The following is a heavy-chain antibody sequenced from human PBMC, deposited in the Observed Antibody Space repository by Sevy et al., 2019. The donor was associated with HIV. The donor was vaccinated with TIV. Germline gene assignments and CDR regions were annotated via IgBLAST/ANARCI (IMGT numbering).Heavy chain of an antibody. CDR2: ISNDGGNQ. D-gene: IGHD5-12*01. CDR1: EFTFRSYG. CDR3: AKDVSDGYNYFLDF. J-gene: IGHJ4*02. Sequence: GGSLRLSCAASEFTFRSYGMHWVRQAPGKGLEWVAVISNDGGNQYYADSVKGRFTISRDNSKNTVYLQMNSLRAEDTAVYYCAKDVSDGYNYFLDFWGQGALVTVSS. V-gene: IGHV3-30*18.